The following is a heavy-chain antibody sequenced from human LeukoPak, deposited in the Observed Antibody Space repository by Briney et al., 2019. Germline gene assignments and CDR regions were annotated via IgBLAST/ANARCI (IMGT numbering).Heavy chain of an antibody. J-gene: IGHJ5*02. D-gene: IGHD3-22*01. CDR2: ITGSGGST. Sequence: GGSLRLSCAASGFTFSSYAMSWVRQAPGKGLEWVSAITGSGGSTYFPDSVKGRFTISRDNSKNTLYLQMNSLRAEDTAVYYCAKDGSSGYYLTGNWFDPWGQGTLVTVSS. CDR1: GFTFSSYA. V-gene: IGHV3-23*01. CDR3: AKDGSSGYYLTGNWFDP.